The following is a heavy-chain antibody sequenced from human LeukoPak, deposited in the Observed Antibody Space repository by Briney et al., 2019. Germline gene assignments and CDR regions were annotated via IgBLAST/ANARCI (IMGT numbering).Heavy chain of an antibody. J-gene: IGHJ4*02. CDR1: GFSFSTYS. V-gene: IGHV3-21*01. CDR2: ISSSGSYI. D-gene: IGHD3-10*01. Sequence: GGSLRLSCAASGFSFSTYSMNWVRQAPGKGLEWVSSISSSGSYIYYADSVKGRFTISRDNANNSLYLQINSLRAEDTAVYYCARVGFREYYFDYWGQGTLVTVSS. CDR3: ARVGFREYYFDY.